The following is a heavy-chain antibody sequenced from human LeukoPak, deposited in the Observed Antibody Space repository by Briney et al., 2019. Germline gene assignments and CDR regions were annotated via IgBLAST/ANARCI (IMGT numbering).Heavy chain of an antibody. V-gene: IGHV4-39*07. Sequence: SETLSLTCTVSGVSISSTSNQWGWIRQPPGKGLEWIGSIYYSGNTHYNPSLKSRVTMSVDTSKNQFSLKLRLVTAADTAVYYCARDLGVGLPAAMGYYYYMDVWGKGTTVTISS. CDR1: GVSISSTSNQ. D-gene: IGHD2-2*01. J-gene: IGHJ6*03. CDR2: IYYSGNT. CDR3: ARDLGVGLPAAMGYYYYMDV.